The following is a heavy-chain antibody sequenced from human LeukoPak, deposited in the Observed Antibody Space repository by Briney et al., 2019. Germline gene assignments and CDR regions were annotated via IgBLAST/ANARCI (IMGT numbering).Heavy chain of an antibody. CDR1: GFTFSSFA. D-gene: IGHD3-3*01. J-gene: IGHJ2*01. V-gene: IGHV3-21*01. CDR2: ISSSGRNI. CDR3: ARDRFDGAWYFDL. Sequence: GGSLRLSCEASGFTFSSFAMNWVRQAPGKGLEWVSTISSSGRNIYYADSVKGRFTISRDGAKNSLYLQMHSLRAEDTAVYYCARDRFDGAWYFDLWGRGTLVIVSS.